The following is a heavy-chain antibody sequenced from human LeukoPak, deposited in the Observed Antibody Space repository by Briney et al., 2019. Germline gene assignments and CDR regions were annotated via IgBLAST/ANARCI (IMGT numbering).Heavy chain of an antibody. Sequence: SGGSLRLSCAASGFTFDDYAMHWVRQAPGKGLEWVSGISWNSGSIGYADSANGRFTISRDNAKNSLYLQMNSLRAEDMALYYCAKSYSSSWYGAFDIWGQGTMVTVSS. CDR3: AKSYSSSWYGAFDI. CDR1: GFTFDDYA. CDR2: ISWNSGSI. D-gene: IGHD6-13*01. J-gene: IGHJ3*02. V-gene: IGHV3-9*03.